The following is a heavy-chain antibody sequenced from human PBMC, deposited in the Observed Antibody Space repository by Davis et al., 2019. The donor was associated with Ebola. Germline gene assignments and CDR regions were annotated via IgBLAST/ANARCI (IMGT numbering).Heavy chain of an antibody. V-gene: IGHV1-58*02. J-gene: IGHJ4*02. D-gene: IGHD1-26*01. Sequence: SVKVSCKASGFTFTSSAMQWVRQARGQRLEWIGWIVVGSGNTNYAQKFQERVTITRDMSTSTAYMELSSLRSEDTAVYYCARDGVPRARVGATYYFDYWGQGTLVTVSS. CDR1: GFTFTSSA. CDR2: IVVGSGNT. CDR3: ARDGVPRARVGATYYFDY.